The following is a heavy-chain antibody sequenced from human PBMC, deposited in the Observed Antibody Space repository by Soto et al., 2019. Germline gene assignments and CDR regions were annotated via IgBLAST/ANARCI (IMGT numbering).Heavy chain of an antibody. CDR2: IYTSGST. CDR1: GGSLNDYC. Sequence: SETLSLTCTVSGGSLNDYCWSWIRQPAGKGLEWIGRIYTSGSTNYNPSLKSRVTMSVDTSKNQFSLTLSSVTAADTAVYYCARSNYRSGSYGYGLDVWGQGTTVTVSS. D-gene: IGHD3-10*01. V-gene: IGHV4-4*07. CDR3: ARSNYRSGSYGYGLDV. J-gene: IGHJ6*02.